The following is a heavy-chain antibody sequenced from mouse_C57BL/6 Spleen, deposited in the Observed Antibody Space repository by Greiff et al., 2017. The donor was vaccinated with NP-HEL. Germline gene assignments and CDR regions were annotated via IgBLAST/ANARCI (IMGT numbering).Heavy chain of an antibody. J-gene: IGHJ3*01. CDR1: GYTFTDYY. Sequence: VQLQQSGPELVKPGASVKISCKASGYTFTDYYMNWVKQSHGKSLEWIGDINPNNGGTSYNQKFKGKATLTVDKSSSTAYMELRSLTSEDSAVYYCARDDGSPGAYWGQGTLVTVSA. D-gene: IGHD2-3*01. CDR3: ARDDGSPGAY. CDR2: INPNNGGT. V-gene: IGHV1-26*01.